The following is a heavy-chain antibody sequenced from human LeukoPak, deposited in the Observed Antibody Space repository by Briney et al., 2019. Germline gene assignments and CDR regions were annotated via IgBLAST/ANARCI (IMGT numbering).Heavy chain of an antibody. CDR1: GFTFSTYA. D-gene: IGHD4-11*01. CDR3: AKDAQRGFDYSNSLEY. J-gene: IGHJ4*02. CDR2: IWSDGTNQ. V-gene: IGHV3-33*06. Sequence: PGGSLRLSCAASGFTFSTYAITWVRQAPGKGLEWVAVIWSDGTNQYYGDSVKGRFIINRDDSHNTIYLQMNSLRVEDTAVYYCAKDAQRGFDYSNSLEYWGQGSLVTVSS.